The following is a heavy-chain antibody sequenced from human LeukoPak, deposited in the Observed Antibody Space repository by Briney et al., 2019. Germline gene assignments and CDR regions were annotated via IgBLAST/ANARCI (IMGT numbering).Heavy chain of an antibody. CDR2: IYPGDSDT. V-gene: IGHV5-51*01. CDR3: ARQGYCGGDCYRGFDY. D-gene: IGHD2-21*02. J-gene: IGHJ4*02. CDR1: GYSFTSYW. Sequence: GESLKISCKGSGYSFTSYWIGWVRQMPGKGLEWMGIIYPGDSDTRYSPSFQGQVTISADKCISTTYLQWSSLKASDTAMYYCARQGYCGGDCYRGFDYWGQGTLVTVSS.